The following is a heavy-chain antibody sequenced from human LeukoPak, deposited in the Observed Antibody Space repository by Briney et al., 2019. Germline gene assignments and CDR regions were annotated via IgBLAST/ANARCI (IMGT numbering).Heavy chain of an antibody. V-gene: IGHV5-51*03. Sequence: PGESLKLSCQGSGYSFNTYWVGWVRQMPGKGLEWVGIIYPADSDTRYSPSFQGQVTISADKSINTAYLQLRTLKASDSAIYYCARVLDVNTAVFHYYFDFWGQGTLVTVSS. J-gene: IGHJ4*02. CDR2: IYPADSDT. CDR1: GYSFNTYW. CDR3: ARVLDVNTAVFHYYFDF. D-gene: IGHD5-18*01.